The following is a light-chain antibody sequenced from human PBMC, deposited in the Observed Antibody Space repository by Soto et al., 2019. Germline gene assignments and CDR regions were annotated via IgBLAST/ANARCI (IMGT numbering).Light chain of an antibody. CDR2: EAS. CDR1: QGISHW. V-gene: IGKV1-12*02. Sequence: DIQMTQAPASVSASVGDRVTITCRASQGISHWLAWYQQKPGNAPKPLIYEASSLERGVPARFSGSGSGTDFTLTISSLQPEDFATYYCQQANSFPWTFGLGTKV. J-gene: IGKJ1*01. CDR3: QQANSFPWT.